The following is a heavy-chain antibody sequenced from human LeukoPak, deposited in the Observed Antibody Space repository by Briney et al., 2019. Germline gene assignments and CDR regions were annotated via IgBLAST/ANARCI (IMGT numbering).Heavy chain of an antibody. CDR3: TTLAVDARLLSGGY. V-gene: IGHV3-15*01. Sequence: GGSLRLSCAASGFTFSNAWMSWVRQAPGKGLEWVVRIKSKTDGGTTDYAAPVKGRFTISRDYSKNTLYLQMNNLNTEDTAVYYCTTLAVDARLLSGGYWGQGTLVTVSS. CDR1: GFTFSNAW. D-gene: IGHD6-19*01. CDR2: IKSKTDGGTT. J-gene: IGHJ4*02.